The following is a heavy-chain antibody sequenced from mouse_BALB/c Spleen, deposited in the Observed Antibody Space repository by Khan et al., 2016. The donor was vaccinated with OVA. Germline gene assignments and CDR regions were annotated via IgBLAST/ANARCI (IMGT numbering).Heavy chain of an antibody. V-gene: IGHV1S137*01. Sequence: QVQLKQSGPELVRPGVSVKISCKGSGYTFTDYAMYWVKQSHAKSLEWIGLISTYSGSTNYNQKFKGKVTMTVDKSSSAAYMELARLTSEDSTIYYCARPTYAGYYDYWGQGTTLTVSS. CDR1: GYTFTDYA. CDR2: ISTYSGST. D-gene: IGHD2-3*01. J-gene: IGHJ2*01. CDR3: ARPTYAGYYDY.